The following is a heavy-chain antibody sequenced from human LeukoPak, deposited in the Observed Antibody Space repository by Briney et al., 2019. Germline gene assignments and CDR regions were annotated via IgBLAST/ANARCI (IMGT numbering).Heavy chain of an antibody. J-gene: IGHJ3*02. CDR3: ARDSQSQYYYGSGSSDAFDI. D-gene: IGHD3-10*01. CDR1: GGTFSSYA. Sequence: SVKVXCKASGGTFSSYAISWVRQAPGQGLXXMGRIIPILGIANYAQKFQGRVTITADKSTSTAYMELSSLRSEDTAVYYCARDSQSQYYYGSGSSDAFDIWGQGTMVTVSS. CDR2: IIPILGIA. V-gene: IGHV1-69*04.